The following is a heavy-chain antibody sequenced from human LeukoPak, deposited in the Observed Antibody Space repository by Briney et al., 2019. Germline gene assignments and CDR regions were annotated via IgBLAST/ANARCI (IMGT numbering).Heavy chain of an antibody. D-gene: IGHD6-13*01. V-gene: IGHV3-30-3*01. CDR1: GLTFSSYA. J-gene: IGHJ4*02. CDR3: ASGAAAG. Sequence: PGGSLRLSCAASGLTFSSYAMHWVRQAPGKGLEWVAVISYDGSNKYYADSVKGRFTISRDNSKNTLYLQMNSLRAEDTAVYYCASGAAAGWDQGTLVTVSS. CDR2: ISYDGSNK.